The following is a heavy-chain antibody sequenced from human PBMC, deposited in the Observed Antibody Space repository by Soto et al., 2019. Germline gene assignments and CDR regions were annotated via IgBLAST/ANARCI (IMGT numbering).Heavy chain of an antibody. CDR1: GFTFSRYA. CDR2: ISRDGSNK. V-gene: IGHV3-30*04. J-gene: IGHJ4*02. D-gene: IGHD3-10*01. Sequence: VQVVESGGGVVQPGRSLRLSCAASGFTFSRYAIHWVRQAPGKGLEWVAVISRDGSNKYNVDSVKGRFTISRDNSKNTLYLQMNSLRDEDSAVYYCARSRSGAVADSFDFWGQGTLVTVSS. CDR3: ARSRSGAVADSFDF.